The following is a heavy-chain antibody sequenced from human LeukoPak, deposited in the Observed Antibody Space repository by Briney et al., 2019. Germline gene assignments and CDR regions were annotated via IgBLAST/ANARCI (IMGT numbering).Heavy chain of an antibody. V-gene: IGHV3-21*01. CDR2: ISASSYYI. D-gene: IGHD1-7*01. J-gene: IGHJ4*02. CDR1: GFTFSSYS. CDR3: ARDRLELGYQRSFDY. Sequence: GGSLRLSCAASGFTFSSYSMNWVRQAPGKGLEWVSCISASSYYIYYADSVKGRFTISRDNATNALYLQMNSLRAEDTAVYYCARDRLELGYQRSFDYWGQGTLVAVSS.